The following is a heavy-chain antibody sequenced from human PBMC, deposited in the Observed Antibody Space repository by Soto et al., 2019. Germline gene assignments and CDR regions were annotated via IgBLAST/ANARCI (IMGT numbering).Heavy chain of an antibody. CDR1: GFTFSSYA. D-gene: IGHD6-19*01. J-gene: IGHJ6*02. Sequence: GGSLRLSCAASGFTFSSYAMSWVRQAPGKGLEWVSGISGSGDNTYYADSVKGWFTISRDNSRNTLYLQMNSLRADDTAVYYCAKDLRAMYSSKFPDVWGQGTTVTVSS. CDR3: AKDLRAMYSSKFPDV. V-gene: IGHV3-23*01. CDR2: ISGSGDNT.